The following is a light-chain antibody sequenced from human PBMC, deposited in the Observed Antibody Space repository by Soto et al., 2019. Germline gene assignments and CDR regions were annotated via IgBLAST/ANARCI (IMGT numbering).Light chain of an antibody. J-gene: IGKJ2*01. V-gene: IGKV3-15*01. CDR1: QSVSST. CDR3: LQYNNWPPYT. Sequence: EIVMTQSPATLSVSPGERATLSCRASQSVSSTLAWYQQKPGRAPRLLIYGASTRATGIPARFSGSGSGTEFTLTISSLQSEDFAVYYCLQYNNWPPYTFGQGTKLEIK. CDR2: GAS.